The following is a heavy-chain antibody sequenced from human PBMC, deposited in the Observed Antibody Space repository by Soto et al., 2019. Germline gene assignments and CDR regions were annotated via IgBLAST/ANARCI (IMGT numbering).Heavy chain of an antibody. CDR2: ISAYNGNT. J-gene: IGHJ3*02. CDR3: ARGVPHRLFPAFDI. Sequence: ASVKVSCKASGYTFTSYGISWVRQAPGQGLEWMGWISAYNGNTNYAQKHQSRVTMTTDTSTSTAYMELRSLRSDDTAVYYCARGVPHRLFPAFDIWGQGTMVTVSS. CDR1: GYTFTSYG. V-gene: IGHV1-18*01. D-gene: IGHD3-22*01.